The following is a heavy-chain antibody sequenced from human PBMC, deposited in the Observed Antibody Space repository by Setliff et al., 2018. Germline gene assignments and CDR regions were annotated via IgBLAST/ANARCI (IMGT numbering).Heavy chain of an antibody. V-gene: IGHV3-23*01. CDR2: ITDSGRTT. Sequence: GGSLRLSCAASGVTFTSYAMTWVRQAPGKGLEWVSTITDSGRTTYYGPSLRGRFTISRDNSRNTLYLQMNSLRAEDAAIYYCARRGGTAGARAFDIWGQGTMVTVSS. CDR1: GVTFTSYA. D-gene: IGHD2-8*02. CDR3: ARRGGTAGARAFDI. J-gene: IGHJ3*02.